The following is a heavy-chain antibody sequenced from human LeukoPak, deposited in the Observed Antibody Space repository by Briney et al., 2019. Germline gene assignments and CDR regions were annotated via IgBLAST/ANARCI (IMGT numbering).Heavy chain of an antibody. V-gene: IGHV3-23*01. CDR2: ITGAGSTT. D-gene: IGHD1-7*01. CDR1: GFTFSTFA. Sequence: GGSLRLSCAASGFTFSTFAMSWVRQDPGRGLEWVSSITGAGSTTYYPESVKGRFTISRDNSKNTLYLQMNSLRVEDTAVYFCVRDRNYFEALQRSYWGQGTLVTDSS. CDR3: VRDRNYFEALQRSY. J-gene: IGHJ4*02.